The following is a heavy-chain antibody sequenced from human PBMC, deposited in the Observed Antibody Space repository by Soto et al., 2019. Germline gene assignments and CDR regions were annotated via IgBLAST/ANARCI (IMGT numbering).Heavy chain of an antibody. Sequence: GGSLRLSCAASGFTFSSYAMSWVRQAPGKGLEWVSAISGSGGSTYYADSVKGRFTISRDNSKNTLYLQMNSLRAEDTAVYYCAKGYYYDSSGSWSLFYWGQGTLVTVSS. CDR1: GFTFSSYA. J-gene: IGHJ4*02. V-gene: IGHV3-23*01. D-gene: IGHD3-22*01. CDR3: AKGYYYDSSGSWSLFY. CDR2: ISGSGGST.